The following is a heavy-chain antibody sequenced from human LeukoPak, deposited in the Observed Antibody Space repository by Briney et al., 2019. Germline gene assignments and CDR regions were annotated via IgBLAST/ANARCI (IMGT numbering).Heavy chain of an antibody. CDR3: ATLVDVTTPLSYYFIGV. Sequence: PSETLSLTCTVSGGSVSSGSYYWSWIRQPPGKGLEWVGYIYYSGRTNYSPSLKSRVTISVDTSKNQFSLKLSSVTAADTAVYYCATLVDVTTPLSYYFIGVWGKGTTVTVSS. CDR1: GGSVSSGSYY. CDR2: IYYSGRT. D-gene: IGHD4-17*01. J-gene: IGHJ6*03. V-gene: IGHV4-61*01.